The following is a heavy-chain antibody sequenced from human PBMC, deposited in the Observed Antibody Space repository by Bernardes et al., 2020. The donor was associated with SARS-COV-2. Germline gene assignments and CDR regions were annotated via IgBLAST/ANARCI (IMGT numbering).Heavy chain of an antibody. J-gene: IGHJ6*02. V-gene: IGHV4-4*02. CDR3: ARDQPNDYGDYGIPYYSYGMDV. CDR1: GGSISSSNW. CDR2: IYHSGST. D-gene: IGHD4-17*01. Sequence: SETLSLTCAVSGGSISSSNWWSWVRQPPGKGLEWIGEIYHSGSTNYNPSLKSRVTISVDKSKNQFSLKLSSVTAADTAVYYCARDQPNDYGDYGIPYYSYGMDVWGQGTTVTVSS.